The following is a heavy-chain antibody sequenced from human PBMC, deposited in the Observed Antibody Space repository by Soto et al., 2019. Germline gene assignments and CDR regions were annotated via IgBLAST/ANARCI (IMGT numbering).Heavy chain of an antibody. D-gene: IGHD6-19*01. Sequence: PWWSLRLSCSASVFTFNNYAMHWFRQAPGKGLEWVAVTSYDEKNKYHTDSVKGRFTISRDNSKNTLYLQMNNLRTEDTAVYYCARAYSSGWSLPFDYWGQGTLVTVSS. J-gene: IGHJ4*02. V-gene: IGHV3-30*04. CDR3: ARAYSSGWSLPFDY. CDR2: TSYDEKNK. CDR1: VFTFNNYA.